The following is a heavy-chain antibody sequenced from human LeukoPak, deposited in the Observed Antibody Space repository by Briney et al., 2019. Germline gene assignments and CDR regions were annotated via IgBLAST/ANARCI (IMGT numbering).Heavy chain of an antibody. CDR2: INHSGST. CDR1: GGSFSGYY. Sequence: SETLSLTCAVYGGSFSGYYWSWIRQPPGKGLEWIGEINHSGSTNYNPSLKSRVTISVDTSKNQFSLKLSSVTAAATAVYYCARAEAFGVVNPDYWGQGTLVTVSS. CDR3: ARAEAFGVVNPDY. V-gene: IGHV4-34*01. J-gene: IGHJ4*02. D-gene: IGHD3-3*01.